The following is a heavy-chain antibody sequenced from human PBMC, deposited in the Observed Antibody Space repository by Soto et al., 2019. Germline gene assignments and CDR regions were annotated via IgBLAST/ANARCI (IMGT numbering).Heavy chain of an antibody. D-gene: IGHD4-4*01. CDR3: AKEETVISHYYYYYGMDV. J-gene: IGHJ6*02. Sequence: GGSLRLSCAASGCPFRSYAMSWVRQTPGKGLEWVSTISGGGDGTYYADSVQGRFTISRDNSKNTLYLQMDSLRAEDTAVYFCAKEETVISHYYYYYGMDVWGQGTTVTVSS. CDR2: ISGGGDGT. V-gene: IGHV3-23*01. CDR1: GCPFRSYA.